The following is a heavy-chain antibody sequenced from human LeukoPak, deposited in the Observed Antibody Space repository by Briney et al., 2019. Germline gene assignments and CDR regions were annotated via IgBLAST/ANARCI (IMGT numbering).Heavy chain of an antibody. J-gene: IGHJ4*02. Sequence: PGRSLRLSCAASGFTFSSYGMHWVRQAPGKGLEWVAVISYDGSNKYYADSVKGRFTISRDNSKNTLYLQMNSLRAEDTAVYYCAKDRLIGMPVGGFDYWGQGTLVTVSS. CDR2: ISYDGSNK. CDR1: GFTFSSYG. V-gene: IGHV3-30*18. D-gene: IGHD3-16*02. CDR3: AKDRLIGMPVGGFDY.